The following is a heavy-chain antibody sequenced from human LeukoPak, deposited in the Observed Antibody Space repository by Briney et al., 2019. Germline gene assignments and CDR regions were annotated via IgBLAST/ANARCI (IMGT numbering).Heavy chain of an antibody. J-gene: IGHJ4*02. Sequence: GGSLRLSCAASGFTFSSYAMHWVRQAPGKGLEWVAVISYDGSNKYYADSVKGRFTISRDNSKNTLYLQMNSLRAEDTAVYYCAREPYYSNYFDYWGQGTLVTVSS. CDR2: ISYDGSNK. V-gene: IGHV3-30-3*01. CDR3: AREPYYSNYFDY. CDR1: GFTFSSYA. D-gene: IGHD4-11*01.